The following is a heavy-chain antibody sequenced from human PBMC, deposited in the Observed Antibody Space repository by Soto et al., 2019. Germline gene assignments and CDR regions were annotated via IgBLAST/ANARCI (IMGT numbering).Heavy chain of an antibody. J-gene: IGHJ4*02. CDR2: IYYSGST. V-gene: IGHV4-30-4*01. Sequence: QVQLQESGPGLVKPSQTLSLTCTVSGGSISSGDYYWSWIRQPPGKGLEWIGYIYYSGSTYYNPXLMGGVNIPVXXAXNXXNLRLSAVTAADTAVYYWARDWSLVRCSGWYGVDSGGQGTLVTVSS. CDR1: GGSISSGDYY. D-gene: IGHD6-19*01. CDR3: ARDWSLVRCSGWYGVDS.